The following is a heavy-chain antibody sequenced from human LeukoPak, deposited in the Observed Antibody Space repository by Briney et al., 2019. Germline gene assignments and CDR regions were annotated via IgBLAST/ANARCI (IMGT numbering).Heavy chain of an antibody. D-gene: IGHD1-26*01. CDR1: GFTFSDHY. CDR3: ARPPIVGGSASNTPFDY. V-gene: IGHV3-72*01. J-gene: IGHJ4*02. CDR2: TRNKANSYTT. Sequence: PGGSLRLSCAASGFTFSDHYMDWVRQAPGKGLEWVGRTRNKANSYTTEYAASVKGRFTISRDDSKNSLYLQMNSLKTEDTAVYYCARPPIVGGSASNTPFDYWGQGTLVTVSS.